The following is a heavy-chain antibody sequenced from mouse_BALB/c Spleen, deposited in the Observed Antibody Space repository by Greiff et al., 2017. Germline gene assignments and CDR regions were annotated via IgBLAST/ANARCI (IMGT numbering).Heavy chain of an antibody. J-gene: IGHJ3*01. V-gene: IGHV1-7*01. Sequence: QVQLKESGAELAKPGASVKMSCKASGYTFTSYWMHWVQQRPGQGLEWMGYINPSTGYTEYNQKFKNKTIWTADKSSSTAYMQLSSRTSEDSAVYYCASGYRYDEAWFAYWGQGTLVTVSA. CDR3: ASGYRYDEAWFAY. CDR2: INPSTGYT. D-gene: IGHD2-14*01. CDR1: GYTFTSYW.